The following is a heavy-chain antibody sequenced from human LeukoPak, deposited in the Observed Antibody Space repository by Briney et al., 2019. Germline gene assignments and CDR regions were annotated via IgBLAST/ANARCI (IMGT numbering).Heavy chain of an antibody. CDR2: IYCSGST. CDR3: ASGYSNYDWSALDI. V-gene: IGHV4-59*01. D-gene: IGHD4-11*01. CDR1: GGSISSYY. Sequence: LSETLSLTCTVSGGSISSYYWSWIRQPAGKGLEWIGYIYCSGSTNYNPSLKSRVTISVDTSKNQFSLKLSSVTAADTAVYYCASGYSNYDWSALDIWGQGTMVTVSS. J-gene: IGHJ3*02.